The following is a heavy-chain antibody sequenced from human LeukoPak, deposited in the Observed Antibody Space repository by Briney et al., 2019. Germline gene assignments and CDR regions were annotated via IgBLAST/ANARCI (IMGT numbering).Heavy chain of an antibody. CDR2: ISPSGGST. D-gene: IGHD2-15*01. J-gene: IGHJ3*02. V-gene: IGHV1-46*01. Sequence: ASVKVSCKAFGYTFTSNYMHWVRQAPGQGPERMGVISPSGGSTTYAQKLQGRVTMTTDTSTSTAYMELRSLRSDDTAVYYCARTVVVVAASGFGDAFDIWGQGTMVTVSS. CDR3: ARTVVVVAASGFGDAFDI. CDR1: GYTFTSNY.